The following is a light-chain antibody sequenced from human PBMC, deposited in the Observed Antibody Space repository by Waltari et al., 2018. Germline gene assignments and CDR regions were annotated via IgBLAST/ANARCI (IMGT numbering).Light chain of an antibody. J-gene: IGKJ2*01. CDR3: QQYGSSVMYT. Sequence: VLRQPPDTLSLPPGERATPSCRASQSLTRRYSACNQQKPGQAPRLLIYVESNRAAGSPYRLIGSGSVTDFTRTISILEAEDSSVYYCQQYGSSVMYTFGQGTKLEIK. CDR2: VES. V-gene: IGKV3-20*01. CDR1: QSLTRRY.